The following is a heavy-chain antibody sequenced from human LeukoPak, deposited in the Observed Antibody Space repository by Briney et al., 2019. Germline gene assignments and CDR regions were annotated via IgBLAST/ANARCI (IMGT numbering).Heavy chain of an antibody. J-gene: IGHJ4*02. D-gene: IGHD1-20*01. Sequence: GGSLRLSCAASGFTFRSYAMSWVRQAPGKGLEWVSAISGGGGTYYADSVNGRFTISRDISKNTLFLQMNSLRAEDTAVYYCAKEGVNWNDVDYFDYWGQGTLVTVSS. CDR2: ISGGGGT. CDR3: AKEGVNWNDVDYFDY. CDR1: GFTFRSYA. V-gene: IGHV3-23*01.